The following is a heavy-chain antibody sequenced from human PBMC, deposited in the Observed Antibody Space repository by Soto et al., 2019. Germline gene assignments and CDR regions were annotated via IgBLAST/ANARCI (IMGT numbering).Heavy chain of an antibody. D-gene: IGHD3-10*01. CDR1: GFTFSSYA. J-gene: IGHJ4*02. CDR2: ISGSGGST. CDR3: AKVKGSGSYYNDYFDY. V-gene: IGHV3-23*01. Sequence: GGSLRLSCAASGFTFSSYAMSWVRQAPGKGLEWVSAISGSGGSTYYADSVKGRFTISRDNSKNTRYLQMNSLRAEDTAVYYCAKVKGSGSYYNDYFDYWGQGTLVTVSS.